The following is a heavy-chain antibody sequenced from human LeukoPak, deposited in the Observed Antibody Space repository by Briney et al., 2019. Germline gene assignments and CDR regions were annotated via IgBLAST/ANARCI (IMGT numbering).Heavy chain of an antibody. CDR2: MSGSGGST. Sequence: GGSLRLSCAASGFTFSIYGMSWVRQAPGRGLEWVSAMSGSGGSTYYADSVKGRFTISRDNSKNTLYLQMNSLRAEDTAVYYCAREGEHNYYDSSGYPDYWGQGTLVTVSS. J-gene: IGHJ4*02. CDR1: GFTFSIYG. V-gene: IGHV3-23*01. CDR3: AREGEHNYYDSSGYPDY. D-gene: IGHD3-22*01.